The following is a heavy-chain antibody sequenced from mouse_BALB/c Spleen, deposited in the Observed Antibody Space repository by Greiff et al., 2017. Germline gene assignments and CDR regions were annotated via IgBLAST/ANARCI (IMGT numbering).Heavy chain of an antibody. CDR1: GFNIKDTY. V-gene: IGHV14-3*02. CDR2: IDPANGNT. CDR3: ASWDYDGGWYFDV. Sequence: VQLQQSGAELVKPGASVKLSCTASGFNIKDTYMHWVKQRPEQGLEWIGRIDPANGNTKYDPKFQGKATITADTSSNTAYLQLSSLTSEDTAVYYCASWDYDGGWYFDVWGAGTTVTVSS. J-gene: IGHJ1*01. D-gene: IGHD2-4*01.